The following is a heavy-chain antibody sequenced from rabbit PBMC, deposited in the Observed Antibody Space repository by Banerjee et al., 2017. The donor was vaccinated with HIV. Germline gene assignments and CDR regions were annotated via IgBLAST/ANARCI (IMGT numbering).Heavy chain of an antibody. J-gene: IGHJ2*01. Sequence: QSLEESGGDLVKPGASLTLTCTASGFSLTSYDMSWVRQSPGKGLEWIGFIWSGGSTDYASWAKGRFTISKTSSTTVTLQMTSLTAADTATYFCARDSGSDAFDPWGPGTLVTVS. CDR3: ARDSGSDAFDP. CDR2: IWSGGST. V-gene: IGHV1S40*01. D-gene: IGHD1-1*01. CDR1: GFSLTSYD.